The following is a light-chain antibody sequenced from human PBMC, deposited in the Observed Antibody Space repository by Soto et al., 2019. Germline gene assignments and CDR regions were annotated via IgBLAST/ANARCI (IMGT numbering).Light chain of an antibody. CDR2: EGS. J-gene: IGLJ1*01. Sequence: QSVLTQPASVSGSPGQSITISCTGTSSDVGNYNLVSWYQQHPGKAPKLMIYEGSKRPSGVSNRFSGSKSGNTASLTISILQAEDEADYYCSSYAVTNIFVFGTGTKVTVL. V-gene: IGLV2-23*01. CDR3: SSYAVTNIFV. CDR1: SSDVGNYNL.